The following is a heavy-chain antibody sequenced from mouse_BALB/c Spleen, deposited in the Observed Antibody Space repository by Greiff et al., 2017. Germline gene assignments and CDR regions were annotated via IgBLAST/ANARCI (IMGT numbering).Heavy chain of an antibody. CDR3: TRSGYYYGYGWFAY. CDR2: INPSNGGT. J-gene: IGHJ3*01. Sequence: QVQLQQPGAELVKPGASVKLSCKASGYTFTSYYMYWVKQRPGQGLEWIGGINPSNGGTNFNEKFKSKATLTVDKSSSTAYMQLSSLTSEDSAVYYCTRSGYYYGYGWFAYWGQGTLVTVSA. D-gene: IGHD1-2*01. V-gene: IGHV1S81*02. CDR1: GYTFTSYY.